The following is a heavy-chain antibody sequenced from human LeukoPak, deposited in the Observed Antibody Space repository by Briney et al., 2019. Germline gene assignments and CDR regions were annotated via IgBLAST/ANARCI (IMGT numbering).Heavy chain of an antibody. J-gene: IGHJ5*02. Sequence: PGGSLRLSCATSGFTFSNYWMSWLRQVPGKGLVWVSRIKNDGSSATYAESVKGRFTISRDNARSTLYLHMNSLRVDDTAVYYCAKSDWFDPWGRGILVTVSS. CDR2: IKNDGSSA. V-gene: IGHV3-74*01. CDR1: GFTFSNYW. CDR3: AKSDWFDP.